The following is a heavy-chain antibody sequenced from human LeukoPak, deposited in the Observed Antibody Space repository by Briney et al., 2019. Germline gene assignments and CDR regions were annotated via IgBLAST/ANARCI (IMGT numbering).Heavy chain of an antibody. V-gene: IGHV3-23*01. J-gene: IGHJ5*02. Sequence: GGSLRLSCAASGFTFSSYAMHWVRQAPGKGLEWVSAISGSGGSTYYADSVKGRFTISRDNSKNTLYLQMNSLRAEDTAIYYCAKGWTAAAGTEKSWFDPWGQGTLVTVSS. CDR1: GFTFSSYA. CDR2: ISGSGGST. CDR3: AKGWTAAAGTEKSWFDP. D-gene: IGHD6-13*01.